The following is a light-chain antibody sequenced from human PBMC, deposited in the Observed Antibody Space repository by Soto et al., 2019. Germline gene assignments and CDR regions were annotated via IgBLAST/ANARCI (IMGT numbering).Light chain of an antibody. V-gene: IGLV1-44*01. J-gene: IGLJ3*02. CDR2: NDN. Sequence: QSVRTQPPSASGTPGQRVTISCYGSRSNIGSNAVSWYQQLPGTAPKLLIYNDNQRPSGVPDRFSASKSGTSASLAISGLQSEDEADYYCAAWDDSLNARGVFGGGTKVTVL. CDR3: AAWDDSLNARGV. CDR1: RSNIGSNA.